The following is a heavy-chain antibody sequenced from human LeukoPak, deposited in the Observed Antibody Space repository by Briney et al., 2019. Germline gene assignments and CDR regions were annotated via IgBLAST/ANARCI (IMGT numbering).Heavy chain of an antibody. CDR3: AKDISGSYPFYFDY. D-gene: IGHD1-26*01. CDR2: FCGDGVGT. Sequence: GGSLRLSCAASGFTFDVYAMLWVRHAPGKGVEWVSLFCGDGVGTYYADSVKGRFTISRDNNKNSLYLQMNSLRTEDTALYYCAKDISGSYPFYFDYWGQGTLVTVSS. V-gene: IGHV3-43*02. CDR1: GFTFDVYA. J-gene: IGHJ4*02.